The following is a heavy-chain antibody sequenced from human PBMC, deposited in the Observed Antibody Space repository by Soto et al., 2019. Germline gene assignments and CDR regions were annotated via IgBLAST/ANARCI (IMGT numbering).Heavy chain of an antibody. Sequence: QVQLVQSGAEVKKPGASVKVSCKASGYTFTSYGISWVRQAPGQGLEWMGWISAYNGNTNYAQKLKGRVTTTTDTSTSTADMELRSLRSDDTAVYYCARDRGAYGMDVWGQGTTVTVSS. CDR1: GYTFTSYG. V-gene: IGHV1-18*01. CDR2: ISAYNGNT. J-gene: IGHJ6*02. CDR3: ARDRGAYGMDV.